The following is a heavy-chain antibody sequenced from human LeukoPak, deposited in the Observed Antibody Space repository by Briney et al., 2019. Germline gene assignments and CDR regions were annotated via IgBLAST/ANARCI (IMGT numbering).Heavy chain of an antibody. D-gene: IGHD6-13*01. Sequence: GGSLRLSCAASGFTFSSYAMHWVRQAPGQGLEWLAVISYDGSNKYYADSVKGRFTISRDNPKNTLYLQMNSLRAEGTAVYYCAKGTDPQQLVLFDYWGQGTLVTVSS. CDR3: AKGTDPQQLVLFDY. J-gene: IGHJ4*02. CDR1: GFTFSSYA. CDR2: ISYDGSNK. V-gene: IGHV3-30*18.